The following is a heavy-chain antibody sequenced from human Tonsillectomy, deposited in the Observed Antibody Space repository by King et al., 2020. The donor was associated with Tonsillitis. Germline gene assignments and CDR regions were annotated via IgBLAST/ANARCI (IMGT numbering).Heavy chain of an antibody. V-gene: IGHV1-69*01. CDR3: ASPDYYDSSGYYYAFDY. CDR2: IIPIFGIA. Sequence: QLVQSGAEVKKPGSSVKVSCKASGGTFSNYAISWVRQAPGQGLEWMGGIIPIFGIANYAQKFQGRVTITADESTSTAYMELNSLRSEDTAVYYCASPDYYDSSGYYYAFDYWGQGTLVTVSS. CDR1: GGTFSNYA. D-gene: IGHD3-22*01. J-gene: IGHJ4*02.